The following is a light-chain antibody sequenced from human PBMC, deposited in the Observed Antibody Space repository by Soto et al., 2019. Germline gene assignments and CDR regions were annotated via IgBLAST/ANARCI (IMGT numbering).Light chain of an antibody. CDR2: KAS. CDR3: QQYNSYSWT. V-gene: IGKV1-5*03. J-gene: IGKJ1*01. Sequence: DIQMTQSPSTLSASVGDRVTITCWASQSISTWLAWYQQKPGKAPKLLISKASSLHSGVPSRFSGSGSETEFTLTITSLQPDDFATYYCQQYNSYSWTFGQGTKVEIK. CDR1: QSISTW.